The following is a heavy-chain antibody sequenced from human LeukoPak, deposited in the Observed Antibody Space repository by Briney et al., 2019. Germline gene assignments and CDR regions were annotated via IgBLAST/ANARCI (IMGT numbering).Heavy chain of an antibody. Sequence: ASVKVSCKASGYTFTSYYMHWVRQAPGQGLEWMGIVNPSGGSTSYAQKFQGRVTMTRDTSTSTVYMELSSLRSDDTAVYYCARTIRHRAGVYYYYYGMDVWGQGTTVTVSS. CDR3: ARTIRHRAGVYYYYYGMDV. V-gene: IGHV1-46*01. CDR2: VNPSGGST. J-gene: IGHJ6*02. CDR1: GYTFTSYY. D-gene: IGHD5-24*01.